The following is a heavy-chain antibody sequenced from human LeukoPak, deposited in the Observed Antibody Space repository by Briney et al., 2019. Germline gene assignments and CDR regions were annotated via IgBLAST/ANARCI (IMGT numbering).Heavy chain of an antibody. CDR1: GGSVSRTSYY. Sequence: PSETLSLTCTVSGGSVSRTSYYWSWIRQPPGKGLEWIGYIYYSGSTNYNPSLKSRVTISVDTSKNQFSLKLSSVTAADTAVYYCARDLSGVTIFGVVTNSRGWFDPWGQGTLVTVSS. CDR3: ARDLSGVTIFGVVTNSRGWFDP. D-gene: IGHD3-3*01. J-gene: IGHJ5*02. V-gene: IGHV4-61*01. CDR2: IYYSGST.